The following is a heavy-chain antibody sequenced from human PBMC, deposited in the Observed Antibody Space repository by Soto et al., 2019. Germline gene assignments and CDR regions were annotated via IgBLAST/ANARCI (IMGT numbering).Heavy chain of an antibody. CDR3: ARVTLSAAGAFDY. CDR1: GYTFTSYA. J-gene: IGHJ4*02. CDR2: INAGNGNT. V-gene: IGHV1-3*01. Sequence: QVQLVQSGAEVKKPGASVKVSCKASGYTFTSYAMHWVRQAPGPRLEWMGWINAGNGNTKYSQKFQGRVTITRDTSASTAYMELSSLRSEDTAVYYCARVTLSAAGAFDYWGQGTLVTVSS. D-gene: IGHD6-13*01.